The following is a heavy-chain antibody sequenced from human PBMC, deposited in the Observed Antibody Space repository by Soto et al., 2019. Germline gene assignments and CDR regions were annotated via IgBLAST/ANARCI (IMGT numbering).Heavy chain of an antibody. V-gene: IGHV3-11*06. J-gene: IGHJ6*02. CDR3: ARSSGRRHVFTFDYGLDV. CDR1: GFSVGDNY. Sequence: QVQLVESGGGLVEPGGSLRLSCTASGFSVGDNYMTWIRQAPGKGLEWLSYSSSSGGYTNYADSVKGRFTISRDNVKNSLYLQMDSLRAEDTAVYFWARSSGRRHVFTFDYGLDVWGQGTTVTVSS. D-gene: IGHD3-16*01. CDR2: SSSSGGYT.